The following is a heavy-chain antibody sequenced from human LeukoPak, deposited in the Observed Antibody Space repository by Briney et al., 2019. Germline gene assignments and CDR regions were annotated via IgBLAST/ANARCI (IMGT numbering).Heavy chain of an antibody. CDR2: IYYSGST. CDR1: GGFISSGGYY. CDR3: ARHGRMGTINPSY. Sequence: SETLSLTCTVSGGFISSGGYYWSWIRQHPGKGLEWIGYIYYSGSTYYNPSLKSRVTISVDTSKNQFSLKLSSVTAADTAVYYCARHGRMGTINPSYWGQGTLVTVSS. V-gene: IGHV4-31*03. D-gene: IGHD5-24*01. J-gene: IGHJ4*02.